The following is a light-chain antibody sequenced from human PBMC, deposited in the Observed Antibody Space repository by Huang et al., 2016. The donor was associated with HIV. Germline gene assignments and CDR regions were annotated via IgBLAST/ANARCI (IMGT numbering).Light chain of an antibody. CDR3: QQYGSSPRT. J-gene: IGKJ1*01. CDR1: QSVSSSY. V-gene: IGKV3D-20*01. CDR2: DAS. Sequence: EIVLTQSPATLSLSPGGRATLSCGASQSVSSSYLAWYQQKPGLAPRLLIYDASSRGTGIPDRFSGGGAGTDFTLTISRLETEDFAVYYCQQYGSSPRTFGQGTKVEIK.